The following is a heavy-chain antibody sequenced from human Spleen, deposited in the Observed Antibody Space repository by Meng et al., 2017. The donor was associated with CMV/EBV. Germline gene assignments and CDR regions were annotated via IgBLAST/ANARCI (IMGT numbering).Heavy chain of an antibody. CDR1: GFTFSSYA. CDR3: ARVLRPGNYYYYGVDV. J-gene: IGHJ6*02. CDR2: ISYDGSNK. Sequence: GGSLRLSCAASGFTFSSYAISWVRQAPGKGLEWVALISYDGSNKYYADSVKGRFTISRDNSKNTLYLQMNSLRAEDTAVYYCARVLRPGNYYYYGVDVWGQWTAVTVSS. V-gene: IGHV3-30-3*01. D-gene: IGHD1-26*01.